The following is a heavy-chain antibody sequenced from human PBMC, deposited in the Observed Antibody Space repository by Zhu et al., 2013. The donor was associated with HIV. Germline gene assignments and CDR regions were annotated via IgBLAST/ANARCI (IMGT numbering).Heavy chain of an antibody. Sequence: QVQLVQSGAEVKKPGASVKVSCNTSGYPFSSYTIHWVRQATGQGLEWMGWMNPNIGNTGSAQKFQGRVTMTRGMSTSTAYMELTSLTSEDTALYYCARGDAFDFWGQGTMVTVSS. J-gene: IGHJ3*01. CDR2: MNPNIGNT. CDR3: ARGDAFDF. CDR1: GYPFSSYT. V-gene: IGHV1-8*01.